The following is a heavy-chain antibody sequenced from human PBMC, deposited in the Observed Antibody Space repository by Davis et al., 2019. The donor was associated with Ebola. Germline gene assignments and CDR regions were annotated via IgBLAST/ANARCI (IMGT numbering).Heavy chain of an antibody. CDR1: GYTFTTYA. V-gene: IGHV7-4-1*02. CDR2: INTNTGNP. CDR3: AREEYSSSWDPFDY. Sequence: AASVKVSCKASGYTFTTYAMNWVRQAPRQGLEWMGWINTNTGNPTYAQGFTGRFVFSLDTSLSTAYLHINSLKPEDTAVYYCAREEYSSSWDPFDYWGQGTLVTVSS. J-gene: IGHJ4*02. D-gene: IGHD6-13*01.